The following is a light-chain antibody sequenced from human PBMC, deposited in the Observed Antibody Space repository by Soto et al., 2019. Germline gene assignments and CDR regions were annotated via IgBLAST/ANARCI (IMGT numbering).Light chain of an antibody. CDR3: SSYTTTSTLYV. Sequence: QSALTQPASVSGSPGQSITISCTGTSSDIGGHPHVSWYQHLPGKAPKLVLYEVSNRPSGVYSRFSGSKSGNTAYLTISVLQAGDEADYYCSSYTTTSTLYVFGTGTKLTVL. J-gene: IGLJ1*01. V-gene: IGLV2-14*01. CDR1: SSDIGGHPH. CDR2: EVS.